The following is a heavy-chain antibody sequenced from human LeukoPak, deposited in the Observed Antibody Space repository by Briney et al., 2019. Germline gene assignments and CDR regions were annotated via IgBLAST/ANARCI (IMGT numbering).Heavy chain of an antibody. D-gene: IGHD3-10*01. CDR2: INHSGST. CDR3: ARAREFIGVDFDY. Sequence: SETLSLTCAVYGGSFSGYYWSWIRQPPGKGLEWIGEINHSGSTNYNPSLKSRVTISVDTSKNQFSLKLSSVTAADTAVYYCARAREFIGVDFDYWGQGTLVTVSS. CDR1: GGSFSGYY. J-gene: IGHJ4*02. V-gene: IGHV4-34*01.